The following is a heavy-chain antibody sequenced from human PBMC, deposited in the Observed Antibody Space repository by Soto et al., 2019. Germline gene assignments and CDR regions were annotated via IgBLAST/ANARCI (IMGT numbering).Heavy chain of an antibody. D-gene: IGHD2-15*01. V-gene: IGHV3-23*01. CDR3: AKDDIVVVVAATWAFDI. CDR2: ISGSGGST. Sequence: GGSLRLSCAASGFTFSSYAMSWVRQAPGKGLEWVSAISGSGGSTYYADSVKGRFTISRDNSKNTLYLQMNSLRAEDTAVYYCAKDDIVVVVAATWAFDIWGQGTMVTVSS. J-gene: IGHJ3*02. CDR1: GFTFSSYA.